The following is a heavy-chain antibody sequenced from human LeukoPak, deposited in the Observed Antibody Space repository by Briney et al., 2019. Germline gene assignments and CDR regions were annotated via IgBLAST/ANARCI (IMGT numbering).Heavy chain of an antibody. CDR1: GFTFSSYA. CDR3: ARGGKGLRYFDWFRNWFDP. V-gene: IGHV4-34*01. J-gene: IGHJ5*02. D-gene: IGHD3-9*01. Sequence: GSLRLSCAASGFTFSSYAMSWVRQPPGKGLEWIGEINHSGSTNYNPSLKSRVTILVDTSKNQFSLKLSSVTAADTAVYYCARGGKGLRYFDWFRNWFDPWGQGTLVTVSS. CDR2: INHSGST.